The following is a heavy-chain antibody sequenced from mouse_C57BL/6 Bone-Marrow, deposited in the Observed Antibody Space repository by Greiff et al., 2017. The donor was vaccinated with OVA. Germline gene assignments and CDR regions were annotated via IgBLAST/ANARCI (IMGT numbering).Heavy chain of an antibody. CDR1: GYSFTGYY. CDR3: ARGGTSPFAY. D-gene: IGHD4-1*01. CDR2: INPSTGGT. V-gene: IGHV1-42*01. Sequence: EVQLQQSGPELVKPGASVKISCKASGYSFTGYYMNWVKQSPEKSLEWIGEINPSTGGTTYNQKFKAKATLTVDKSSSTAYMQLKSLTSEDSAVSYGARGGTSPFAYWGQGTLVTVSA. J-gene: IGHJ3*01.